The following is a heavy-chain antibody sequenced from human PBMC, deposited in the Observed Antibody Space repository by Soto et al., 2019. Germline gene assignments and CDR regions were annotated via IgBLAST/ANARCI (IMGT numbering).Heavy chain of an antibody. CDR2: ISYDGSNK. V-gene: IGHV3-30-3*01. CDR1: GFTFSSYA. D-gene: IGHD2-2*01. Sequence: PGGSLRLSCAASGFTFSSYAMHWVRQAPGKGLEWVAVISYDGSNKYYADSVKGRFTISRDNSKNTLYLQMNSLRAEDTAVYYCAKENCSSTSCSILYYYGMDVWGQGTTVTVSS. CDR3: AKENCSSTSCSILYYYGMDV. J-gene: IGHJ6*02.